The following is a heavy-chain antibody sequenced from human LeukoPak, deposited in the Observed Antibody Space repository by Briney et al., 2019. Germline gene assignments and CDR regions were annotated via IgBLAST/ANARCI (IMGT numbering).Heavy chain of an antibody. CDR3: SRVYCSGGSCYSELDY. CDR2: ISSDGSSK. Sequence: GGSLRLSCAASGFTFSSYGMHWVRQAPGKGLDWVALISSDGSSKYYADSVKGRFTISRDNSKNTLYLQMNSLRAEDTAVYYCSRVYCSGGSCYSELDYWGQGTLVTVSS. CDR1: GFTFSSYG. J-gene: IGHJ4*02. V-gene: IGHV3-30*03. D-gene: IGHD2-15*01.